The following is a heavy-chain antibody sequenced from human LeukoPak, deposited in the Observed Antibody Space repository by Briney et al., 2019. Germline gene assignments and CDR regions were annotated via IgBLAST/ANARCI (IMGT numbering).Heavy chain of an antibody. D-gene: IGHD3-3*01. CDR1: GGSISSGGYS. J-gene: IGHJ4*02. V-gene: IGHV4-30-2*01. CDR3: ARTPSPDYDFWSGYYFDY. CDR2: IYHSGST. Sequence: KTSETLSLTCAVSGGSISSGGYSWSWIRQPPGKGLEWIGYIYHSGSTYYNPSLKSRVTISVDRSKNQFSLKLSSVTAADTAVYYCARTPSPDYDFWSGYYFDYWGQGTLVTASS.